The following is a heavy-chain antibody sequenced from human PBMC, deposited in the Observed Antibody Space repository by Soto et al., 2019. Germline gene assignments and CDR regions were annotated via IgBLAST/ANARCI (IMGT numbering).Heavy chain of an antibody. CDR3: ARTCRSGGSCYLEY. J-gene: IGHJ4*02. V-gene: IGHV1-18*01. CDR1: GYRFSNFG. D-gene: IGHD2-15*01. CDR2: VSVPSGDT. Sequence: GFPVKVSSKASGYRFSNFGISWDPQALGEGLEWVGWVSVPSGDTGSAQNFQGRVTVTTDTSTSTAYLEVGSLRSDDTAVYYCARTCRSGGSCYLEYWGEGTLVTVSS.